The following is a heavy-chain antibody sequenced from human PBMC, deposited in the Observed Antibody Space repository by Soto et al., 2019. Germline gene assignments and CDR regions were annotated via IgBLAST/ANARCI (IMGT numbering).Heavy chain of an antibody. CDR3: ARGQSPYTIRFYGSGSCYFDY. D-gene: IGHD3-10*01. CDR1: GGSFSGYY. V-gene: IGHV4-34*01. Sequence: PSETLSLTCAVYGGSFSGYYWSWIRQPPGKGLEWIGEINHSGSTNYNPSLKSRVTISVDTSKNQFSLKLSSVTAADTAVYYCARGQSPYTIRFYGSGSCYFDYWGQGTLVTV. CDR2: INHSGST. J-gene: IGHJ4*02.